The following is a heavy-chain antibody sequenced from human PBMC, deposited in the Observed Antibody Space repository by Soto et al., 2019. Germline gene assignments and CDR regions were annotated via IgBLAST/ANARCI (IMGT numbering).Heavy chain of an antibody. CDR1: GFTFSSYA. CDR2: MKQDGSET. J-gene: IGHJ3*02. Sequence: EVQLLESGGGLVQPGGSLRLSCAASGFTFSSYAMSWVRQAPGKGLEWVANMKQDGSETYNVDSVKGRFTISRDNAKNSLYLQLSSLSTEDTAVYYCARGNYGDAFDMWGQGTMVTVSS. CDR3: ARGNYGDAFDM. D-gene: IGHD1-7*01. V-gene: IGHV3-7*01.